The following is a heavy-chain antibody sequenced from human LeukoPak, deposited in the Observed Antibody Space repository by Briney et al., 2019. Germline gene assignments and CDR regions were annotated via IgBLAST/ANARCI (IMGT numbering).Heavy chain of an antibody. Sequence: GGSLRLSCAASGFTFSSYAMHWVRQAPGKGLEWVAVISYDGSKTYYADSVKGRFTISRDNPKNTLYLQMNSLRTEDMAVYYCASQYSSSWTYFDYWGQGTLVTVSS. CDR1: GFTFSSYA. D-gene: IGHD6-13*01. CDR3: ASQYSSSWTYFDY. V-gene: IGHV3-30-3*01. CDR2: ISYDGSKT. J-gene: IGHJ4*02.